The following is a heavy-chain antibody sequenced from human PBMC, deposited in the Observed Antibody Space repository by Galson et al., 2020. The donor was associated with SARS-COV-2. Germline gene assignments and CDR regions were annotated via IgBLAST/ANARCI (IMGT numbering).Heavy chain of an antibody. J-gene: IGHJ4*02. V-gene: IGHV4-59*01. Sequence: LSLTCTVSGGSISSYYWSWIRQPPGKGLEWIGYIDDSGSTNYAPALKSRVTISVDTSKNHFSLKLTSVTAADTAVYYCARDVGYGTDYWGQGTLVTVSS. CDR2: IDDSGST. CDR3: ARDVGYGTDY. D-gene: IGHD5-12*01. CDR1: GGSISSYY.